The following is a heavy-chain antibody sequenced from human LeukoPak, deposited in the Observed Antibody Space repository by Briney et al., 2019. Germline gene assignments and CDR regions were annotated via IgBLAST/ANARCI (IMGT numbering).Heavy chain of an antibody. CDR1: GCTFTSYG. V-gene: IGHV1-18*01. D-gene: IGHD4-11*01. CDR2: ISAYNGNT. CDR3: ATRTVSNRYFYYMDV. Sequence: GASVKVSCKASGCTFTSYGISWVRQAPGQGLERMGWISAYNGNTNYAQKLQGRATITADESTSTAYMELSSLKSEDTAVFYCATRTVSNRYFYYMDVWGKGTTVTVSS. J-gene: IGHJ6*03.